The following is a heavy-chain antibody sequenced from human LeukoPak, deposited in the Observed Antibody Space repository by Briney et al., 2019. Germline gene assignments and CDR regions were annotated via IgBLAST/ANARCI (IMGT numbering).Heavy chain of an antibody. V-gene: IGHV4-38-2*02. CDR1: GYSISSGYY. Sequence: SETLSLTCTVSGYSISSGYYWSWIRQPPGKGLEWIGEINHSGSTNYNPSLKSRVTISVDTSKNQFSLKLSSVTAADTAVYYCARGRGYYYYMDVWGKGTTVTVSS. J-gene: IGHJ6*03. CDR2: INHSGST. CDR3: ARGRGYYYYMDV.